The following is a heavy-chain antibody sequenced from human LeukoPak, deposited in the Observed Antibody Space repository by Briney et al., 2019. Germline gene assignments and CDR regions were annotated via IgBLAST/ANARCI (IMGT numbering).Heavy chain of an antibody. CDR2: IIPIFDTS. Sequence: GASVKVSCKASGGTFITYAISWVRLAPGQGLEWMGGIIPIFDTSNYAQKFQGRVTITAYKSTSTAYIELRNLRSEDKPGYFCSATTVTPFFDYWGQGTLVTVSS. CDR1: GGTFITYA. D-gene: IGHD4-17*01. J-gene: IGHJ4*02. CDR3: SATTVTPFFDY. V-gene: IGHV1-69*06.